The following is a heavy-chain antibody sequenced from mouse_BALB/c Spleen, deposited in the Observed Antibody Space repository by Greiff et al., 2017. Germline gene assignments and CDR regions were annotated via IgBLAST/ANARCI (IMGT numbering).Heavy chain of an antibody. J-gene: IGHJ4*01. D-gene: IGHD2-1*01. Sequence: VQLKESGPELVKPGASVKISCKASGYTFTDYNMHWVKQSHGKSLEWIGYIYPYNGGTGYNQKFKSKATLTVDNSSSTAYMELRSLTSEDSAVYYCARVEGNYRYAMDYWGQGTSVTVSS. CDR1: GYTFTDYN. CDR3: ARVEGNYRYAMDY. V-gene: IGHV1S29*02. CDR2: IYPYNGGT.